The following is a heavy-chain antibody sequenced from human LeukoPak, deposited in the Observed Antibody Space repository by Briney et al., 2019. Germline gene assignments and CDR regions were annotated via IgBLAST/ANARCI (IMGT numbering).Heavy chain of an antibody. V-gene: IGHV3-23*01. CDR1: GFTFSSYA. Sequence: GGSLRLSCAASGFTFSSYAMSWVRQAPGKGLEWVSAISGSGGSTYYADSVKGRFTISRDNSKNTLYLQMNSLRAEDTAVYYCARDREVTKGNWFGPWGQGTQVTVSS. CDR3: ARDREVTKGNWFGP. CDR2: ISGSGGST. D-gene: IGHD4-17*01. J-gene: IGHJ5*02.